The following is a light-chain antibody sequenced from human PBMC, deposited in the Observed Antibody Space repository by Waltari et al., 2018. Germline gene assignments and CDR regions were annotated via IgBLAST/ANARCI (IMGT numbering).Light chain of an antibody. J-gene: IGKJ1*01. Sequence: ELVLTQSPGTLSLSPGATATLSCRARQSVSSSYLAWYQQKPGQAPRVLIHGASNRATGIPDRFSGSGSGTDFTLTISRLEPEDFAVYYCQQYGSSPWTFGQGTKVEIK. CDR2: GAS. V-gene: IGKV3-20*01. CDR3: QQYGSSPWT. CDR1: QSVSSSY.